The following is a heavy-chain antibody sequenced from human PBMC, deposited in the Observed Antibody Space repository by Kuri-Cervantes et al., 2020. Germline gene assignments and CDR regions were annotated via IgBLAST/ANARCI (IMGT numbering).Heavy chain of an antibody. CDR3: AADEGGGVATYNYYYGMDV. V-gene: IGHV1-58*01. CDR2: IVVGSGNT. J-gene: IGHJ6*02. D-gene: IGHD5-12*01. CDR1: GFTFTSSA. Sequence: SVKVSCKASGFTFTSSAVQWVRQARGQRLERIGWIVVGSGNTNYAQKFQERVTITRDMSTSTAYMELSSLRSEDTAVYYCAADEGGGVATYNYYYGMDVWGQGTTVTVSS.